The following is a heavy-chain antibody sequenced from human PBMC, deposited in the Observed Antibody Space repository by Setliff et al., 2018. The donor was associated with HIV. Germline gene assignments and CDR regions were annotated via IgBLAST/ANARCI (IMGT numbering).Heavy chain of an antibody. CDR1: GHTFTAYG. CDR2: MSAYSGDT. J-gene: IGHJ3*02. D-gene: IGHD3-22*01. CDR3: VRGYYYDKTGYGTFDI. V-gene: IGHV1-18*04. Sequence: ASVKVSCKASGHTFTAYGITWVRQAPGQGLEWMGWMSAYSGDTKYAQKIQGRVNMTRDTSTDTAYVELRSLRFDDTALYYCVRGYYYDKTGYGTFDIWGRGTVVTVSS.